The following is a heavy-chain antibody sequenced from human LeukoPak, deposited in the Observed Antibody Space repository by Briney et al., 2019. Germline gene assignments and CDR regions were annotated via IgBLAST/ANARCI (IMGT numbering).Heavy chain of an antibody. CDR3: ARGQDIVVVPAASTLYYFDY. D-gene: IGHD2-2*01. V-gene: IGHV4-34*01. J-gene: IGHJ4*02. Sequence: KPSETLSLTCAVYGGSFSGYYWSWIRQPPGKGLEWIGEIHHSGSTNYNPSLKSRVTISVDTSENQFSLKLSSVTAADTAVYYCARGQDIVVVPAASTLYYFDYWGQGTLVTVSS. CDR2: IHHSGST. CDR1: GGSFSGYY.